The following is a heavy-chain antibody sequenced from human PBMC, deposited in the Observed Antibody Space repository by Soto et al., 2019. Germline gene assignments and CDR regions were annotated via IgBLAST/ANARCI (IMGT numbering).Heavy chain of an antibody. CDR1: GFTVSSNY. CDR3: AKEGNIGSSSWYYFDY. Sequence: GGSLRLSCAASGFTVSSNYMSWVRQAPGKGLEWVSLIYSGGSTDYADSVKGRFMISRDNSNNTLYLQMNSLRAEDTGIYYCAKEGNIGSSSWYYFDYWGQGTLVTVSS. CDR2: IYSGGST. D-gene: IGHD6-13*01. V-gene: IGHV3-66*01. J-gene: IGHJ4*02.